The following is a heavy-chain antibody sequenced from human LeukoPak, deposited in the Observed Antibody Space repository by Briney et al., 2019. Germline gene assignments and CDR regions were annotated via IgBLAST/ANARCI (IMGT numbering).Heavy chain of an antibody. CDR1: GYTFTSYG. J-gene: IGHJ4*02. D-gene: IGHD5-24*01. CDR2: ISAYNGNT. Sequence: ASVKVSCKASGYTFTSYGISWVRQAPGQGLEWMGWISAYNGNTNYAQKLQGRVTMTTDTSTSTAYMELRSLRSDDTAVYYCARDLLGYVEMAAFDYWGQGTLVTVSS. V-gene: IGHV1-18*01. CDR3: ARDLLGYVEMAAFDY.